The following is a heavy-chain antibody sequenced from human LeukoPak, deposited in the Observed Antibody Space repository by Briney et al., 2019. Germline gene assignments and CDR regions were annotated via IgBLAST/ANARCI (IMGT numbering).Heavy chain of an antibody. J-gene: IGHJ4*02. CDR3: AKSRSEWLLSPFDY. CDR1: GFTFDDYA. D-gene: IGHD3-3*01. Sequence: GGSLRLSCAASGFTFDDYAMHWVRQAPGKGLEWVSGISWNSGNIGYADSVKGRFTISRDNAKNSLFLQMNSLRAEDMALYYCAKSRSEWLLSPFDYWGQGTLVTVSP. CDR2: ISWNSGNI. V-gene: IGHV3-9*03.